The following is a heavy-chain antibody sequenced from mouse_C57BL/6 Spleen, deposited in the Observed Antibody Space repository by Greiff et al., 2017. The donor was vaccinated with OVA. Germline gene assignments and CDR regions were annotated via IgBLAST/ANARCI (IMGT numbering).Heavy chain of an antibody. CDR3: TTPYDYDFDY. CDR1: GYTFTDYE. J-gene: IGHJ2*01. D-gene: IGHD2-4*01. V-gene: IGHV1-15*01. CDR2: IDPETGGT. Sequence: QVQLQQSGAELVRPGASVTLSCKASGYTFTDYEMHWVKQTPVHGLEWIGAIDPETGGTAYNQKFKGKAILTADKSSSTAYMELRSLTSEDSAVYYCTTPYDYDFDYWGKGTTLTVSS.